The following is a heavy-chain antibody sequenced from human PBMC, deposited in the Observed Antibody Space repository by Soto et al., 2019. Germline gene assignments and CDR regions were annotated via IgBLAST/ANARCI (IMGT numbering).Heavy chain of an antibody. Sequence: QLQLQESGPGLVKPSETLSLTCTVSGGSISSSSYYWGWIRQPPGKGLEWIGSIYYSGSTYYNPSLKSRVTISVDTSKNQFSLKLSSVTAADTAVYYCASHFVYFVGVTTSRAFDIWGQGTMVTVSS. CDR3: ASHFVYFVGVTTSRAFDI. V-gene: IGHV4-39*01. D-gene: IGHD2-21*02. CDR2: IYYSGST. CDR1: GGSISSSSYY. J-gene: IGHJ3*02.